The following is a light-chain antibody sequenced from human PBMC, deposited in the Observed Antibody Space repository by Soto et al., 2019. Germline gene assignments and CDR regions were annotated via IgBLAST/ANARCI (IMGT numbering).Light chain of an antibody. CDR2: DAS. CDR3: QQYGSSPIT. Sequence: EIVLTQSPATLSLSPGERATPSCRASQSVSSYLAWYQQKPGQAPRLLIYDASSRATGIPDRFSGSGSGTDFTLTISRLEPEDFAVYYCQQYGSSPITFGQGTRLEIK. V-gene: IGKV3-20*01. CDR1: QSVSSY. J-gene: IGKJ5*01.